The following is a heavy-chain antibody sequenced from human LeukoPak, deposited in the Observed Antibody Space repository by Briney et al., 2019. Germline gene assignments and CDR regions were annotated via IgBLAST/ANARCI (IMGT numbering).Heavy chain of an antibody. V-gene: IGHV3-53*01. CDR1: GFTFDDYG. CDR2: IYSGGST. D-gene: IGHD1-20*01. Sequence: QPGGSLRLSCAASGFTFDDYGMSWVRQAPGKGLEWVSVIYSGGSTYYADSVKGRFTISRDNSKNTLYLQMNNLRAEDTAVYYCARVAFRSSSYISGIDYWGQGTLVTVSS. J-gene: IGHJ4*02. CDR3: ARVAFRSSSYISGIDY.